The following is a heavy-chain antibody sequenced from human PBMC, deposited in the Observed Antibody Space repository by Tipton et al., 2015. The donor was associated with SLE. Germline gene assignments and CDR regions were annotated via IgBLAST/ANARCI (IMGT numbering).Heavy chain of an antibody. CDR2: IYTTGGT. V-gene: IGHV4-61*09. J-gene: IGHJ4*02. CDR3: VVCSPSSCSYFDY. D-gene: IGHD2-2*01. Sequence: TLSLTCTVSDASTSSDDSTSSDKYYWSWIRQAAGKGLEWIGHIYTTGGTTYNPSLESRVTLSVDASKDQFSLRLTSVTAADTAVYYCVVCSPSSCSYFDYWGQGRLVTVSS. CDR1: DASTSSDDSTSSDKYY.